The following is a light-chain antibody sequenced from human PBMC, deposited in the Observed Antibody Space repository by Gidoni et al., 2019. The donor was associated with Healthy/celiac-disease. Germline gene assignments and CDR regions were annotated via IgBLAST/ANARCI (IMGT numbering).Light chain of an antibody. V-gene: IGKV3-15*01. CDR2: GAS. Sequence: EIGRTQSPATMSVSPGERATLSCRASQSVSSNLAWYQQKPGQAPRLLIYGASTRATGIPARFSGSGSGTEFTLTISSLQSEDFAVYYCQQYNNWPLTFXQXTKVEIK. CDR1: QSVSSN. J-gene: IGKJ1*01. CDR3: QQYNNWPLT.